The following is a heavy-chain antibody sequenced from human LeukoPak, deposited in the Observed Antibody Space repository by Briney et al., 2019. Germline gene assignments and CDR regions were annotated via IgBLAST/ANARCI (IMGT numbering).Heavy chain of an antibody. V-gene: IGHV4-39*01. D-gene: IGHD5-12*01. CDR2: IYYTGST. Sequence: SETLSLTCTVSGGSISSSSYYWGWIRQPPGKGLEWIGNIYYTGSTSYNPSLRSRLTISVDTSKNQFSLKLSSVTAADTAVYYCTRCGSQNWFDPWGQRTLVTVSS. J-gene: IGHJ5*02. CDR1: GGSISSSSYY. CDR3: TRCGSQNWFDP.